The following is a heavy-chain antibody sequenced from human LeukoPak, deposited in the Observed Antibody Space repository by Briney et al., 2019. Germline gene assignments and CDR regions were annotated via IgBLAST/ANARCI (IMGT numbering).Heavy chain of an antibody. Sequence: GGSLRLSCAASGFIFGHYVMSWVRQAPGKGLEWVSSIHNGGGSTYYADSVEGRFTISRDNSKNIVYLQMNSLRAEDTAVYYCARDLEVEGIGPTLWGQGTLVTVSS. J-gene: IGHJ4*02. V-gene: IGHV3-23*01. D-gene: IGHD2-15*01. CDR2: IHNGGGST. CDR1: GFIFGHYV. CDR3: ARDLEVEGIGPTL.